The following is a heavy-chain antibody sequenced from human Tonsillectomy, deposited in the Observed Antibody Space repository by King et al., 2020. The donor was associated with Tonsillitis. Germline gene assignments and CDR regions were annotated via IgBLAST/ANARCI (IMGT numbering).Heavy chain of an antibody. CDR3: AKDDNFGDLWSGYFDY. Sequence: VQLVESGGGVVQPGRSLRLSCAASGLSFNNYALHWVRQAPGKGLEWVAVISNDGSNKYYADSVKGRFTISRDNSKNTVYVLMNSLRAEDTAVYYCAKDDNFGDLWSGYFDYWGQGTLVTVSS. D-gene: IGHD3-3*01. J-gene: IGHJ4*02. V-gene: IGHV3-30-3*01. CDR1: GLSFNNYA. CDR2: ISNDGSNK.